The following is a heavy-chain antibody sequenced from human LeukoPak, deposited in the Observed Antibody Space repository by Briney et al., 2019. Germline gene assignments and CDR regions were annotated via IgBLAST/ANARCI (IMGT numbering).Heavy chain of an antibody. CDR1: GGSISSGDYY. J-gene: IGHJ4*02. CDR3: ARVDGPYYYDSSGYLRDY. Sequence: KPSETLSLTCTVSGGSISSGDYYWSWIRQPPGKGLEWIGYIYYSGSTYYNPSLKSRVTISVDTSKNQFSLKLSSVTAADTAVYYCARVDGPYYYDSSGYLRDYWGQGTLVTVSS. CDR2: IYYSGST. V-gene: IGHV4-30-4*08. D-gene: IGHD3-22*01.